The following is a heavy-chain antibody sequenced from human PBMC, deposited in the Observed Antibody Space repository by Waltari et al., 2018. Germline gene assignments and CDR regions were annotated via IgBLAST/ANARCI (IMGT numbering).Heavy chain of an antibody. CDR2: INTNTGNP. V-gene: IGHV7-4-1*02. CDR3: ARVGLDPTPDY. CDR1: GYTFTGYY. D-gene: IGHD6-19*01. J-gene: IGHJ4*02. Sequence: QVQLVQSGAEVKKPGASVKVSCKASGYTFTGYYMHWVRQAPGQGLEWMGRINTNTGNPTYAQGFTGRFVFSLDTSVSTAYLQISSLKAEDTAVYYCARVGLDPTPDYWGQGTLVTVSS.